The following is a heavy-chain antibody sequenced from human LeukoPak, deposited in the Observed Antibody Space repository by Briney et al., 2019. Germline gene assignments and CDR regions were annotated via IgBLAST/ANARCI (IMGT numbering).Heavy chain of an antibody. CDR3: ARQAGYCSSTSCYETDPFDY. J-gene: IGHJ4*02. V-gene: IGHV1-69*04. Sequence: SVKVSCKASGGTFSSYATSWVRQAPGQGLEWMGRIIPILGIANYAQKFQGRVTITADKSTSTAYMELSSLRSEDTAVYYCARQAGYCSSTSCYETDPFDYWGQGTLVTVSS. CDR1: GGTFSSYA. D-gene: IGHD2-2*01. CDR2: IIPILGIA.